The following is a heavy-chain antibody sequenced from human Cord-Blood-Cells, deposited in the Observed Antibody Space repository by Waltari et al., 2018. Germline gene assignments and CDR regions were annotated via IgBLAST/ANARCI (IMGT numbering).Heavy chain of an antibody. CDR1: GGSISSHY. CDR3: ARKGRYCSSTSCYNVAFDI. D-gene: IGHD2-2*02. Sequence: QVQLQESGPGLVKPSETLSLTCTVSGGSISSHYWSWIRQPPGKGLEWIGYIYYSGSTNYTPSLKGRVTISVDTSKNQFSLKLSSVTAADTAVYYCARKGRYCSSTSCYNVAFDIWGQGTMVTVSS. V-gene: IGHV4-59*11. CDR2: IYYSGST. J-gene: IGHJ3*02.